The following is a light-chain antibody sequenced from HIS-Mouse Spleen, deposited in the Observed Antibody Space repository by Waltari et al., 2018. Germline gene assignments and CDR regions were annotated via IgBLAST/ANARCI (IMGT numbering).Light chain of an antibody. Sequence: DVVMTQSPLSLPVTLGQPASISCRSSQSLVHSDGNTYLNWFQQRPGQSPRRLIYKVSNRDSGVPDRFSGSGSGTDFTPKISRVEAEDVGVYYCMQGTHWPPGLFTFGPGTKVDIK. V-gene: IGKV2-30*02. CDR3: MQGTHWPPGLFT. CDR2: KVS. J-gene: IGKJ3*01. CDR1: QSLVHSDGNTY.